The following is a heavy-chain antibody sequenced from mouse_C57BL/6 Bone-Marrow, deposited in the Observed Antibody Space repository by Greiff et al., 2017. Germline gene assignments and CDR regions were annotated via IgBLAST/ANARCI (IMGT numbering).Heavy chain of an antibody. D-gene: IGHD1-1*01. J-gene: IGHJ3*01. CDR2: IYPGNSDT. CDR1: GYTFTSYW. V-gene: IGHV1-5*01. Sequence: VQLQQSGTVLARPGASVKMSCNTSGYTFTSYWMHWVKQRPGQGLEWIWAIYPGNSDTSYNQKFKGKANLTAVKSASTAYLELSSLTIEYSAVYYGTRIGYASSCGFAYWGQGTLVTVSA. CDR3: TRIGYASSCGFAY.